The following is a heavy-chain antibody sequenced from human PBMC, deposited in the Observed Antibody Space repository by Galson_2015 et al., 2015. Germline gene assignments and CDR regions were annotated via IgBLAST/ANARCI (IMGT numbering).Heavy chain of an antibody. CDR3: AREVPPSRLPEVAFDI. D-gene: IGHD2-15*01. CDR1: GFTFSSYS. CDR2: ISSSSSTI. Sequence: SLRLSCAASGFTFSSYSMSWVRQAPGKGLEWVSYISSSSSTIYYADSVKGRFTISRDNAKNSLYLQMNSLRAEDTAVYYCAREVPPSRLPEVAFDIWGQGTMVTVSS. J-gene: IGHJ3*02. V-gene: IGHV3-48*01.